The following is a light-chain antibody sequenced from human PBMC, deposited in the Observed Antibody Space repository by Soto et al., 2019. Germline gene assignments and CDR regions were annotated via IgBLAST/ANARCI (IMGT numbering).Light chain of an antibody. J-gene: IGLJ1*01. Sequence: QSALTQPASVSGSAGRSITISCTGTSSDVGRYNFVSWYQQHPGYAPKLLIYAVSDRPSGVSTRFSGSKSGNTASLAISGLQAEDEAVYYCSSFSSSSTQVFGTGTKLTV. CDR3: SSFSSSSTQV. CDR1: SSDVGRYNF. V-gene: IGLV2-14*03. CDR2: AVS.